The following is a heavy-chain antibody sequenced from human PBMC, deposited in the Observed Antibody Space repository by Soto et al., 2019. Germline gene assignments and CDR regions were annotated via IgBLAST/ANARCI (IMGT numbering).Heavy chain of an antibody. J-gene: IGHJ6*02. CDR2: INPETGGT. CDR1: GYTFTGYY. Sequence: QVQLVQSGADVKTPGASVRVSCKASGYTFTGYYVHWVREAPGQGLEWMGWINPETGGTSYAQKFQGRVTLSRDTSINTAYLELSRLRFDAAAVYFCARERYQVISDGMDVWGQGTTVTVSS. CDR3: ARERYQVISDGMDV. V-gene: IGHV1-2*02. D-gene: IGHD2-2*01.